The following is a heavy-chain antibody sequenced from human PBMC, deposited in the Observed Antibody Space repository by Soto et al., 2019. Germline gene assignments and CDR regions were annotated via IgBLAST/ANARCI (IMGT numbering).Heavy chain of an antibody. J-gene: IGHJ5*02. CDR1: GGSFSGYY. V-gene: IGHV4-34*01. D-gene: IGHD5-18*01. Sequence: SETLSLTCAVYGGSFSGYYWSWIRQPPGKGLEWIGEINHSGSTNYNPSLKSRVTISVGTSKNQSSLKLSSVTAADTAVYYCARGGGYSYGRVWFDPWGQGTLVTVSS. CDR3: ARGGGYSYGRVWFDP. CDR2: INHSGST.